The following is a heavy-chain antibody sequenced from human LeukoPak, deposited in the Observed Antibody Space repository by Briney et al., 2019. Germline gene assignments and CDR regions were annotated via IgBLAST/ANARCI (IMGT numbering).Heavy chain of an antibody. J-gene: IGHJ6*03. V-gene: IGHV1-69*13. CDR1: GGTLSICA. D-gene: IGHD2-21*01. CDR3: ARGIVAIPAVYYMAV. Sequence: ASVKVSCKASGGTLSICAITWVRQSPGQGLEWMGAIIRIYDTEDYAQKFQGRMTITADASTNTAYMELRSLRSDDTAVYYCARGIVAIPAVYYMAVWGNGTTVTVSS. CDR2: IIRIYDTE.